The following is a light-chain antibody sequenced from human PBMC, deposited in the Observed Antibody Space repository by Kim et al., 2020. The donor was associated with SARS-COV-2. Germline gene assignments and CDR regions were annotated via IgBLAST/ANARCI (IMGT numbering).Light chain of an antibody. J-gene: IGKJ5*01. Sequence: AAVGDRVTITCRASQSSGTYLNWYQQRPGIAPKLLIFDASTLQSGVPSRFSGSGSGTDFTLTISSLQPEDFGTYYCQQSYSFLITFGQGTRLEIK. CDR1: QSSGTY. V-gene: IGKV1-39*01. CDR3: QQSYSFLIT. CDR2: DAS.